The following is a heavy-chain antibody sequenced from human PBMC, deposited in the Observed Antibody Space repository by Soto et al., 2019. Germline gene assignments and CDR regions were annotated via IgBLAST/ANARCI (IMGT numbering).Heavy chain of an antibody. CDR3: ARALWLRLPNINY. CDR2: IXYSGSX. Sequence: XXTLSLTCTVSCGSIISYYWSWIRQPPGRGLEWIRYIXYSGSXNYNTYTKSRXXISVDKSXXQFYTKLSSVTAAETAVYYCARALWLRLPNINYWGQGTLVTVSS. V-gene: IGHV4-59*12. D-gene: IGHD5-12*01. CDR1: CGSIISYY. J-gene: IGHJ4*02.